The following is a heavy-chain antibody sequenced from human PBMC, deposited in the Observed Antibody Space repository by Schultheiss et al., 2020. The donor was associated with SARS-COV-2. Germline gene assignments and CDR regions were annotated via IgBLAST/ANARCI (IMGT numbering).Heavy chain of an antibody. D-gene: IGHD5-24*01. CDR3: AREGDGYNWHAFDI. V-gene: IGHV3-30*03. Sequence: GGSLRLSCAASGFTFSSYGMHWVRQAPGKGLEWVAVISYDGSNKYYADSVKGRFTISRDNSKNTLYLQMNSLRAEDTAVYYCAREGDGYNWHAFDIWGQGTMVTVSS. CDR1: GFTFSSYG. J-gene: IGHJ3*02. CDR2: ISYDGSNK.